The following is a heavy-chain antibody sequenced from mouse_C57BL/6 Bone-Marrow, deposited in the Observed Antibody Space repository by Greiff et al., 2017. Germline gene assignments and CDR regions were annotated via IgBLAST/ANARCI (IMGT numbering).Heavy chain of an antibody. CDR2: IWSGGST. CDR3: ASPMIMTGWFAY. D-gene: IGHD2-4*01. V-gene: IGHV2-2*01. Sequence: QVQLKQSGPGLVQPSQSLSITCTVSGFSLTSYGVHWVRQSPGKGLEWLGVIWSGGSTDYNAAFISRLSISKDNSKSQVFFKMNSLQADDTAIYYCASPMIMTGWFAYWGQGTLVTVSA. J-gene: IGHJ3*01. CDR1: GFSLTSYG.